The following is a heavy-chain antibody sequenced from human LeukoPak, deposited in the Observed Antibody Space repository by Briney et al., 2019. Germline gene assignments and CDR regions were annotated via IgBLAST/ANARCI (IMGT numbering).Heavy chain of an antibody. Sequence: ASVKVSXKASGGTFSSYAISWVRQAPGQGLEWMGGIIPIFGTANYAQKFQGRVTITADESTSTAYMELSSLRSEDTAVYYCARASCSSTSCHAYYYYYMDVWGKGTTVTVSS. D-gene: IGHD2-2*01. J-gene: IGHJ6*03. CDR3: ARASCSSTSCHAYYYYYMDV. V-gene: IGHV1-69*13. CDR2: IIPIFGTA. CDR1: GGTFSSYA.